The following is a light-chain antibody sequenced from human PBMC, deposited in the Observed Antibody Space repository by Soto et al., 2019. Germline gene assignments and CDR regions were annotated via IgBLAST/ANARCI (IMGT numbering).Light chain of an antibody. CDR2: DIF. Sequence: EIVLTQSPGTLSLSPGDRATLSCRASQSVSIYLAWYQQKPGQAPRLLIYDIFTRATGVPTRISGSGSGTEFTLTISSLQSEDFAVYYCQQYNSWPLTFGGGTKVEIK. CDR1: QSVSIY. J-gene: IGKJ4*01. V-gene: IGKV3D-15*01. CDR3: QQYNSWPLT.